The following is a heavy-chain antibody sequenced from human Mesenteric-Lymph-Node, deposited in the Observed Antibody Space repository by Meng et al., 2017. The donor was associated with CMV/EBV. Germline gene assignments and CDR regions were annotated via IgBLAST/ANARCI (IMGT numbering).Heavy chain of an antibody. V-gene: IGHV3-21*04. CDR1: GFTFSSYS. J-gene: IGHJ6*02. Sequence: GESLKISCAASGFTFSSYSMNWVRQAPGKGLEWVSSISSSSSYIYYADSVKGRFTISRDNSKNSLYLQMNSLRAEDTALYYCAKGGVQAHGMDVWGQGTTVTVSS. D-gene: IGHD1-1*01. CDR3: AKGGVQAHGMDV. CDR2: ISSSSSYI.